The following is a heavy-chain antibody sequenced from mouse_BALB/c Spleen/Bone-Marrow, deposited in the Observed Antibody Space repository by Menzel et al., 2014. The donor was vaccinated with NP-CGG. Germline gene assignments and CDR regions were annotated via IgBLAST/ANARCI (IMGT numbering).Heavy chain of an antibody. CDR2: IRNKANGYTT. CDR3: ARDYANYVRFAY. V-gene: IGHV7-3*02. CDR1: GFTFTDYY. Sequence: EVKVVESGGGLVQPGGSLRLSCATSGFTFTDYYMSWVRQPPGKALEWLGFIRNKANGYTTEYSASVKGRFTISRDNSQSILYLQMNTLRAEDSATYYCARDYANYVRFAYWGQGTLVTVSA. D-gene: IGHD2-1*01. J-gene: IGHJ3*01.